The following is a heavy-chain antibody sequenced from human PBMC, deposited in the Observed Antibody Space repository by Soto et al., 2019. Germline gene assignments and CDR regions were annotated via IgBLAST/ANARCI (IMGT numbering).Heavy chain of an antibody. CDR1: SGSISSGGYY. V-gene: IGHV4-31*03. J-gene: IGHJ5*02. Sequence: QVQLQESGPGLVKPSQTLSLTCTVSSGSISSGGYYWSWIGQHPGKGLEWIGYINYSGSTYFNPSPKSRVTISAETSKNQLPLKLRSVTAADTALYYCARVNLPGFVELLYGLTGWFETWGQGTLVTVSS. D-gene: IGHD3-10*01. CDR2: INYSGST. CDR3: ARVNLPGFVELLYGLTGWFET.